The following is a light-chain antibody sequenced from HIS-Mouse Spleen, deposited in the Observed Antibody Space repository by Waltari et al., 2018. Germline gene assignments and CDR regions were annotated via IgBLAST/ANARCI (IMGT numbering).Light chain of an antibody. V-gene: IGLV2-14*03. CDR3: SSYTSSSTQVV. CDR1: SSDVGAYNY. Sequence: QSALTQPASVSGSPGRSIPIPCTGTSSDVGAYNYVSWYQHHPGKAPKLMIYDVSNRPSGVSNRFSGSKSGNTASLTISGLQAEDEADYYCSSYTSSSTQVVFGGGTKLTVL. CDR2: DVS. J-gene: IGLJ2*01.